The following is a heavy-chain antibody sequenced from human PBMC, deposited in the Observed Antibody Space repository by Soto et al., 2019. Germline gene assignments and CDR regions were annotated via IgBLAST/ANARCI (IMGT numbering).Heavy chain of an antibody. CDR3: ARDFGGYVNDAFDI. V-gene: IGHV4-59*01. CDR2: IYYSGST. J-gene: IGHJ3*02. Sequence: SETLSLTCTVSGGSSSSYYWSWIRQPPGKGLEWIGYIYYSGSTNYNPSLKSRVTISVDTSKNQFSLKLSSVTAADTAVYYCARDFGGYVNDAFDIWGQGTMVTVSS. D-gene: IGHD6-25*01. CDR1: GGSSSSYY.